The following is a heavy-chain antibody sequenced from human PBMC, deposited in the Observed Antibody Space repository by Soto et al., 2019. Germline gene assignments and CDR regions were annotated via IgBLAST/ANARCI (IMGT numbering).Heavy chain of an antibody. V-gene: IGHV1-69*02. CDR2: IIPILGIA. Sequence: VASVKVSCKASGGTFSSYTISWVRQAPGQGLEWMGRIIPILGIANYAQKFQGRVTITADKSTSTAYMELSSLRSEDTAVYYCASWPDYGESWFDPWGQGTLVTVSS. J-gene: IGHJ5*02. D-gene: IGHD4-17*01. CDR1: GGTFSSYT. CDR3: ASWPDYGESWFDP.